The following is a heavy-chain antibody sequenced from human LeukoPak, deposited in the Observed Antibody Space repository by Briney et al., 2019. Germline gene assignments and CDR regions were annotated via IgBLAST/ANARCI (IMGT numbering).Heavy chain of an antibody. CDR1: GYSISSGYY. Sequence: SETLSLTCTVSGYSISSGYYWGWIRQPPGKGLEWIGSIYHSGSTYYNPSLKSRVTISVDTSKNQFSLKLSSVTAADTAVYYCARDLVPAAMTYRYYYYYMDVWGKGTTVTISS. D-gene: IGHD2-2*01. CDR2: IYHSGST. CDR3: ARDLVPAAMTYRYYYYYMDV. J-gene: IGHJ6*03. V-gene: IGHV4-38-2*02.